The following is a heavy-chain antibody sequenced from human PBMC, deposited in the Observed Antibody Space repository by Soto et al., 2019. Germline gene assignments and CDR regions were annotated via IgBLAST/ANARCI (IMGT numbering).Heavy chain of an antibody. CDR1: GDSISTVDYF. CDR3: ARGRYCLTGRCFPNWFDS. CDR2: IYKSTTT. D-gene: IGHD2-15*01. V-gene: IGHV4-30-4*01. J-gene: IGHJ5*01. Sequence: LSLTCSVSGDSISTVDYFWAWIRQPPGQALEYIGYIYKSTTTYYNPSFESRVAISLDTSKSQFSLTVTSVTAADTAVYFCARGRYCLTGRCFPNWFDSWGQGTLLTVSS.